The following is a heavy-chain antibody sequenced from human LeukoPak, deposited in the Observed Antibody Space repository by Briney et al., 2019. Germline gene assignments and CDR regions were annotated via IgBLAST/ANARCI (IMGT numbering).Heavy chain of an antibody. CDR1: GASISGSGYY. D-gene: IGHD4-17*01. J-gene: IGHJ4*02. Sequence: SETLSLTCTVSGASISGSGYYWGWIRQPPGKGLEWIGNIYDSGSTNYNPSLKSRVTISVDTSKNQFSLKLSSVTAADTAVYYCARYGDYGPIDYWGQGTLVTVSS. CDR3: ARYGDYGPIDY. V-gene: IGHV4-39*07. CDR2: IYDSGST.